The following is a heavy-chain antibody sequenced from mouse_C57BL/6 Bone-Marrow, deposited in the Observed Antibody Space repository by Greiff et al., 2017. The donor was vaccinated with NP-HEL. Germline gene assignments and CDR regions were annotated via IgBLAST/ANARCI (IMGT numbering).Heavy chain of an antibody. CDR2: ISYDGSN. CDR3: ARGYDYDLYYFDY. V-gene: IGHV3-6*01. CDR1: GYSITSGYY. J-gene: IGHJ2*01. D-gene: IGHD2-4*01. Sequence: EVKLQESGPGLVKPSQSLSLTCSVTGYSITSGYYWNWLRQFPGNKLEWMGYISYDGSNNYNPSLKNRISITRDTSKNQFFLKLNSVTTEDTATYYCARGYDYDLYYFDYWGQGTTLTVSS.